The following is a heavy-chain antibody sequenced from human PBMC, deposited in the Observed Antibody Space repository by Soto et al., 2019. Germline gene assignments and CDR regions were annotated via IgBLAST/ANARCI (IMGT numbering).Heavy chain of an antibody. Sequence: GGSLRLSCAASGFTFSSYDMHWVRQATGKGLEWVSAIGTAGDTYYPGSVKGRFTISRENAKNSLYLQMNSLRAGDTAVYYCARARYSNYYYYGMDVWGQGTTVTVSS. J-gene: IGHJ6*02. CDR3: ARARYSNYYYYGMDV. V-gene: IGHV3-13*01. D-gene: IGHD4-4*01. CDR1: GFTFSSYD. CDR2: IGTAGDT.